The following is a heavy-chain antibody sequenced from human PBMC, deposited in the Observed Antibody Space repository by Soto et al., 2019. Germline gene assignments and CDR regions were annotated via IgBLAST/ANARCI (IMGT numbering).Heavy chain of an antibody. D-gene: IGHD6-13*01. Sequence: ASVKVSCKASGYTFTSYGISWVRQAPGQGLEWMGWISAYNGNTNYAQKLQGRVTMTTDTSTSTAYMELRSLRSDDTAVYYCARDSSSWFKGWFAPWGQGTLVTVSS. CDR1: GYTFTSYG. J-gene: IGHJ5*02. CDR3: ARDSSSWFKGWFAP. CDR2: ISAYNGNT. V-gene: IGHV1-18*01.